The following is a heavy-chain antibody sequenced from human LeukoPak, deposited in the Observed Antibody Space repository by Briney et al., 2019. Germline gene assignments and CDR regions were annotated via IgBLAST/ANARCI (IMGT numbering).Heavy chain of an antibody. Sequence: SGGSLRLSCAASGFTFSSYAMHWVRQAPGKGLEWVAVISYDGGNKYYADSVKGRFTISRDNSKNTLYLQMNSLRAEDTAVYYCARDGRYCSSTSCRPYYYYGMDVWGQGTTVTVSS. CDR1: GFTFSSYA. D-gene: IGHD2-2*01. CDR3: ARDGRYCSSTSCRPYYYYGMDV. J-gene: IGHJ6*02. CDR2: ISYDGGNK. V-gene: IGHV3-30-3*01.